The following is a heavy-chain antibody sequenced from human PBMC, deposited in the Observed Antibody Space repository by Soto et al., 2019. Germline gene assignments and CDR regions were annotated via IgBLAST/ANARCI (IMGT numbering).Heavy chain of an antibody. D-gene: IGHD1-7*01. V-gene: IGHV1-46*01. CDR1: GYTKTSNY. CDR2: INPSGGST. J-gene: IGHJ3*02. CDR3: ARAWGLRELDAFDI. Sequence: GTSVKLSCKESGYTKTSNYMHWVRQAPGQGLEWMGIINPSGGSTSYAQKFQGRVTMTRDTSTSTVYMELSSLRSEDTAVYYCARAWGLRELDAFDIWGQGTMVTVSS.